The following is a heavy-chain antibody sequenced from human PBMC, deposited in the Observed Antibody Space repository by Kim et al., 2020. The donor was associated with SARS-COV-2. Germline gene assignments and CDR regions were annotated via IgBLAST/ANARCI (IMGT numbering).Heavy chain of an antibody. V-gene: IGHV6-1*01. CDR2: TCYRSKWHN. J-gene: IGHJ4*02. CDR1: GDSVSSDSAV. CDR3: ARGLPYSSNYWVFDY. D-gene: IGHD6-13*01. Sequence: SQTLSLTCAISGDSVSSDSAVCNWIRQSPSRGLEWLGRTCYRSKWHNDYAPSVKSRITINPDTSKNQFSLQLDSVTPEDTAVYYCARGLPYSSNYWVFDYWGQGTLVTVSS.